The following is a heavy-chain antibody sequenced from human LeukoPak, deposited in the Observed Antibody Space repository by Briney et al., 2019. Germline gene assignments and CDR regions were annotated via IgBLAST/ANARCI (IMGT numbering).Heavy chain of an antibody. Sequence: PPETLSLTCTVSGGSISSYYWSWTRQPPGKGLEWIGYIYYSGSTNYNPSLKSRVTISVDTSKNQFSLKLSSVTAADTAVYYCARVTTAYDSSGYGSAEYFQHWGQGTLVTVSS. CDR3: ARVTTAYDSSGYGSAEYFQH. D-gene: IGHD3-22*01. CDR1: GGSISSYY. J-gene: IGHJ1*01. CDR2: IYYSGST. V-gene: IGHV4-59*01.